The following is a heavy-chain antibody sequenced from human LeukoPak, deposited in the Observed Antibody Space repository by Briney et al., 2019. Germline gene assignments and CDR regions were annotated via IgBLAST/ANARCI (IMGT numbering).Heavy chain of an antibody. CDR2: IYYSGST. CDR1: GGSISSHY. CDR3: ARANWNYVRD. V-gene: IGHV4-59*11. D-gene: IGHD1-7*01. Sequence: SETLSLTCTVSGGSISSHYWSRIRQPPGKGLEWIGYIYYSGSTNYNPSLKSRVTISVDTSKNQFSLKLSSVTAADTAVYYCARANWNYVRDWGQGTLVTVSS. J-gene: IGHJ4*02.